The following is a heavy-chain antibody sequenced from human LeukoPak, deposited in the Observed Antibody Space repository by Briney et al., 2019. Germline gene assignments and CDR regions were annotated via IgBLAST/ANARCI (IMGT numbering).Heavy chain of an antibody. V-gene: IGHV4-59*01. Sequence: PGGSLRLSCAASGFTFSSYAMSWIRQPPGKGLEWIGYIYYSGSTNYNPSLKSRVTISVDTSKNQFSLKLSSVTAADTAVYYCARVRACSGYCSSTSPLLFDYWGQGTLVTVSS. D-gene: IGHD2-2*01. CDR3: ARVRACSGYCSSTSPLLFDY. CDR2: IYYSGST. J-gene: IGHJ4*02. CDR1: GFTFSSYA.